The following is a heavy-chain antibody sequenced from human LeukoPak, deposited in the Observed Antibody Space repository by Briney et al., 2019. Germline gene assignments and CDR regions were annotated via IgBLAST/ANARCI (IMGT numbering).Heavy chain of an antibody. CDR1: RFTFNTYW. CDR2: IDSDGYST. CDR3: ATHRRGQLDY. V-gene: IGHV3-74*01. J-gene: IGHJ4*02. D-gene: IGHD3-10*01. Sequence: QTGGSLRLSCAASRFTFNTYWMHWVRQAPGKGLVWVSRIDSDGYSTAYADSVKGRFTISRDNAKNSLYLQMNSLRAEDTAVYYCATHRRGQLDYWGQGTLVTVSS.